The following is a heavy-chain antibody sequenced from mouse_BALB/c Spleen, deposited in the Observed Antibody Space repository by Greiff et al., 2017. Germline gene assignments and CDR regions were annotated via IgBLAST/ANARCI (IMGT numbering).Heavy chain of an antibody. CDR1: GFTFSSYA. V-gene: IGHV5-6-5*01. D-gene: IGHD1-1*01. CDR2: ISSGGST. CDR3: ARVRADY. Sequence: DVKLVESGGGLVKPGGSLKLSCAASGFTFSSYAMSWVRQTPEKRLEWVASISSGGSTYYPDSVKGRFTISRDNARNILYLQMSSLRSEDTAMYYCARVRADYWGQGTTLTVSS. J-gene: IGHJ2*01.